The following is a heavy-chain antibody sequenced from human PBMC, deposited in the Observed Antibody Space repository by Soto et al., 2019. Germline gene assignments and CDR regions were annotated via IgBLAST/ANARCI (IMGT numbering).Heavy chain of an antibody. CDR3: ARDFYYGPGSPMFDP. J-gene: IGHJ5*02. CDR1: GFTFSSYC. CDR2: IWYDGSNK. Sequence: SGGSLRLSCAASGFTFSSYCMHWVRQAPGKGLEWVAVIWYDGSNKYYADSVKGRFTISRDNSKNTLYLQMNSLRAEDTAVYYCARDFYYGPGSPMFDPWGQGTLVTVSS. V-gene: IGHV3-33*01. D-gene: IGHD3-10*01.